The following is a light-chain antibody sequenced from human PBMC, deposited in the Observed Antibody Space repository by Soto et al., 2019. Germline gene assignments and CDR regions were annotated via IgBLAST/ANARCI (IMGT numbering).Light chain of an antibody. CDR3: QQYGSSPPLT. Sequence: EIVLTQSPGTLSLSPGERATLSCRASQSVSSSYLAWYQQKPGQAPRLLIYGASSRATGIPDRFSGSGSGTDFTLTISRLEPEDFAVYYYQQYGSSPPLTFGGGTKLEIK. V-gene: IGKV3-20*01. CDR2: GAS. J-gene: IGKJ4*01. CDR1: QSVSSSY.